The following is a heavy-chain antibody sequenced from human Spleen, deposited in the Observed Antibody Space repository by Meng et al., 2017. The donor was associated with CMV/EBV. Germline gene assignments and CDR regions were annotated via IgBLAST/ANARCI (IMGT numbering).Heavy chain of an antibody. CDR1: GGSITSPSSY. CDR3: VISSHN. D-gene: IGHD3-3*02. V-gene: IGHV4-39*07. CDR2: IYYRGST. J-gene: IGHJ4*02. Sequence: QLHRKESGPGLVKPSETLSLPCTISGGSITSPSSYWGWVRQPPGKGLEWIGSIYYRGSTNYNPSLKSRISMSVDMSKNQFSLKVNSVTAADTAIYYCVISSHNWGQGTLVTVSS.